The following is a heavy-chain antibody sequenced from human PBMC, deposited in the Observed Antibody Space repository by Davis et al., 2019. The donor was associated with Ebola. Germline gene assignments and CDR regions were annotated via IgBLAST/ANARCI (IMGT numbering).Heavy chain of an antibody. J-gene: IGHJ5*02. CDR3: AKVHPPTTVTTGWFDP. CDR1: GFIFGSYA. CDR2: ISVRSIT. V-gene: IGHV3-23*01. Sequence: GESLKISCAASGFIFGSYAMSWVRQAPGKGLEWVSSISVRSITYHADSVKGRFTISRDNSKNTLYLQMNSLRAEGTAVYYCAKVHPPTTVTTGWFDPWGQGTLVTVSS. D-gene: IGHD4-17*01.